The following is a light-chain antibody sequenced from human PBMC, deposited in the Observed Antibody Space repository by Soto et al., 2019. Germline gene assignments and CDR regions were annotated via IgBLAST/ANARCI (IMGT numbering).Light chain of an antibody. Sequence: QSVLTQPASVSGSSGQSITISCTGTSSDVGSYNLVSWHQQHPGKAPKLIIYEGDKRPSGISNRFSGSKSGNTASLTIYGLQAEDEADYYCSSYAYSSTLVFGGGTQLSVL. J-gene: IGLJ2*01. V-gene: IGLV2-23*01. CDR3: SSYAYSSTLV. CDR1: SSDVGSYNL. CDR2: EGD.